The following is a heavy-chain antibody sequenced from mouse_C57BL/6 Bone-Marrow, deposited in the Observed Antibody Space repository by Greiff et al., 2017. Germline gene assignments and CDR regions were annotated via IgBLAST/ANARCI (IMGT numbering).Heavy chain of an antibody. CDR2: IRSKSNNYAT. CDR3: VRHNYGSSH. Sequence: EVKLVESGGGLVQPKGSLKLSCAASGFSFNTYAMNWVRQAPGKGLEWVARIRSKSNNYATYYADSVKDRFTISRDDSESMLYLQMNNLKTEDTAMYYCVRHNYGSSHWGQGTLVTVSA. J-gene: IGHJ3*01. CDR1: GFSFNTYA. V-gene: IGHV10-1*01. D-gene: IGHD1-1*01.